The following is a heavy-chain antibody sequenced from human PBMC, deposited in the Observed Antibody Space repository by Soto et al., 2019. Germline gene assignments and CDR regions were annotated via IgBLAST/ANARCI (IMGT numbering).Heavy chain of an antibody. Sequence: ASVKVSCKASGYTFTSYDINWVRQATGQGLEWMGWMNPNSGNTGYAQKFQGRVTMTRNTSISTAYMELSSLRSEDTAVYYCARANTLRFLEWLHPTPEMTVWAKGTRSPSPQ. CDR1: GYTFTSYD. J-gene: IGHJ6*04. D-gene: IGHD3-3*01. CDR2: MNPNSGNT. CDR3: ARANTLRFLEWLHPTPEMTV. V-gene: IGHV1-8*01.